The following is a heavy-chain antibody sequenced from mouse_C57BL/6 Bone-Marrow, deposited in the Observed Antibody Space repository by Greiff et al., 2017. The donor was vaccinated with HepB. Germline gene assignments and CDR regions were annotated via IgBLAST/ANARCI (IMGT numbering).Heavy chain of an antibody. D-gene: IGHD1-1*01. J-gene: IGHJ3*01. CDR3: AREDYYGSSLAWFAY. CDR2: IYIGNGYN. V-gene: IGHV1-58*01. Sequence: EVQLVESGAELVRPGSSVKMSCKTSGYTFTSYGINWVKQRPGQGLEWIGYIYIGNGYNEYNEKFKGKATLTSDTSSSTAYMQLSSLTSEDSAIYFCAREDYYGSSLAWFAYWGQGTLVTVSA. CDR1: GYTFTSYG.